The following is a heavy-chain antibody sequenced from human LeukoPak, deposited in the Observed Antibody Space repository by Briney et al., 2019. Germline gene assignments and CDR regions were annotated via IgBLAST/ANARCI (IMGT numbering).Heavy chain of an antibody. J-gene: IGHJ4*02. D-gene: IGHD6-13*01. CDR1: GFTFSSYG. Sequence: PGGSLRLSCAAAGFTFSSYGMHWVRQAPGKGLEWVALISKGGNNKYYAGSVKGRITISRDNSKNTLYLQMNSLRAEDTAVYYCAKGGSSFLTRLDYWGQGTLVTVSS. V-gene: IGHV3-30*18. CDR2: ISKGGNNK. CDR3: AKGGSSFLTRLDY.